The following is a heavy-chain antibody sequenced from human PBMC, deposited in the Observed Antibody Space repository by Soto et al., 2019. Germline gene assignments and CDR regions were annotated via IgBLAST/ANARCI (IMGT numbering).Heavy chain of an antibody. CDR1: GFTFSSYG. CDR2: ISYDGSNK. V-gene: IGHV3-30*18. D-gene: IGHD6-6*01. J-gene: IGHJ5*02. CDR3: AKDREYSSSPNWFDP. Sequence: QVQLVESGGGVVQPGRSLRLSCAASGFTFSSYGMHWVRQAPGKGLEWVAVISYDGSNKYYADSVKGRFTISRDNSKNTLYLQMNSLRAEDTAVYYCAKDREYSSSPNWFDPWCQGTLVTVSS.